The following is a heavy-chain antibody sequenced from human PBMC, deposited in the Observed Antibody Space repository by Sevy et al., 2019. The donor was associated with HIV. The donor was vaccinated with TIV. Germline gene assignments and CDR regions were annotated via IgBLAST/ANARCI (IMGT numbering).Heavy chain of an antibody. D-gene: IGHD2-2*02. CDR2: FDPEDDET. Sequence: ASVKVSCKLSGYTLTKLSMHWVRQAPGKGLEWMGGFDPEDDETNYAQNFQGRITMTEDPSTDTAYMELNSLKSEATADYCGTTGFPGEYPECGGVRCYTDYFAHWGQGTLVTVSS. J-gene: IGHJ4*02. CDR1: GYTLTKLS. CDR3: TTGFPGEYPECGGVRCYTDYFAH. V-gene: IGHV1-24*01.